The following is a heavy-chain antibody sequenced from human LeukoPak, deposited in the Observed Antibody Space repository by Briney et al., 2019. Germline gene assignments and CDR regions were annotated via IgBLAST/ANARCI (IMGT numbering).Heavy chain of an antibody. CDR2: IKSKTDGGTT. Sequence: GGSLRLSCAASGFTFSNAWMSWVRQAPGKGLEWVGRIKSKTDGGTTDYAAPVKGRFTISRDDSKNTLYLQMNSLRAEDTAVYYCAKVIGYGSGARDAFDIWGQGTMVTVSS. D-gene: IGHD3-10*01. J-gene: IGHJ3*02. V-gene: IGHV3-15*01. CDR3: AKVIGYGSGARDAFDI. CDR1: GFTFSNAW.